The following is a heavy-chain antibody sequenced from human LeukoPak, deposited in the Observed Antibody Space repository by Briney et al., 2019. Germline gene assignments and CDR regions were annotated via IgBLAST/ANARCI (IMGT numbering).Heavy chain of an antibody. J-gene: IGHJ4*02. D-gene: IGHD3-10*01. CDR3: AKSGRFGELFMDFDY. CDR1: GFTFSSYA. CDR2: TSYDGSNK. V-gene: IGHV3-30*18. Sequence: GGALRLSCAASGFTFSSYAMHWVRQAPGKGLEWVAVTSYDGSNKYYADSVKGRFTISRDNSKNTLYLQMNSLRAEDTAVYYCAKSGRFGELFMDFDYWGQGALVTVSS.